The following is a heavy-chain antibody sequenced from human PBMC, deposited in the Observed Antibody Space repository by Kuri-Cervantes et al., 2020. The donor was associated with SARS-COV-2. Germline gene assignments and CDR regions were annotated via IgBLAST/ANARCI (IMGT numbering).Heavy chain of an antibody. CDR1: GYTFTGYY. J-gene: IGHJ4*02. Sequence: ASVKVSCKASGYTFTGYYMHWVRQAPGQGLEWMGLINAGSGDTKYSQIFQGRVTISRDTSATTSYMELSSLTSEDTAVYYCARGAYANGWYGGFFDYWGQGSLVTVSS. CDR3: ARGAYANGWYGGFFDY. D-gene: IGHD6-19*01. CDR2: INAGSGDT. V-gene: IGHV1/OR15-3*02.